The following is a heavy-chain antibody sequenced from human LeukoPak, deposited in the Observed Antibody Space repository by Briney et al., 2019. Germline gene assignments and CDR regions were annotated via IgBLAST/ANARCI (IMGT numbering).Heavy chain of an antibody. V-gene: IGHV3-48*03. Sequence: GGSLRLSCTASGFTFGDYAMTWVRQAPGKGLEWVSYISSASNNIYYADSVKGRFTISRDNTRNSLFLQMNSLRADDTAVYYCVREMATWGQGTLVTVSS. CDR1: GFTFGDYA. CDR3: VREMAT. J-gene: IGHJ5*02. CDR2: ISSASNNI. D-gene: IGHD2-8*01.